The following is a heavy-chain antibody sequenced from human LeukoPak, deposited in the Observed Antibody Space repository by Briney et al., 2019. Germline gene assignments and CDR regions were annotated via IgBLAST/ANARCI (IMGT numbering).Heavy chain of an antibody. CDR2: IYYNERT. V-gene: IGHV4-31*03. J-gene: IGHJ4*02. Sequence: PSETLSLTCTVSGGSFSSGGYYWNWIRQHPGKGLEWIGYIYYNERTYYNPSLKNRVAISMDTSKNQFSLKLSSVTAADTAVYYCARDRFEDLVYYYFDFWGQGALVSVSS. CDR3: ARDRFEDLVYYYFDF. D-gene: IGHD2-2*02. CDR1: GGSFSSGGYY.